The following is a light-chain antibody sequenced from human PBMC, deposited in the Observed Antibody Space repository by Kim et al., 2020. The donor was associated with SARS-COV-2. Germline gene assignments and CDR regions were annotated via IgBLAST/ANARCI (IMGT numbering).Light chain of an antibody. J-gene: IGKJ3*01. Sequence: SVSPGERATLSCRASQSVGNNVAWYQQKRGQSPRLLIFNAYARATGIPARFSGSGSGTEFTLTISSLQSDDFAIYYCQQYDNWITFGPGTKVDIK. V-gene: IGKV3-15*01. CDR1: QSVGNN. CDR3: QQYDNWIT. CDR2: NAY.